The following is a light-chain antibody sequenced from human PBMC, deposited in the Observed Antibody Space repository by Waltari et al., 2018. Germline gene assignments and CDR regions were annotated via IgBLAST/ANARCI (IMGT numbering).Light chain of an antibody. CDR2: QSS. V-gene: IGKV3-20*01. CDR1: QSISRY. Sequence: EVILTQSPDTLSLSPGESATLSCRASQSISRYLVWYQQKPGQAPRLLIYQSSIRATGIPDRFSGSGYGTDFSLTISRLEPEDFAVYYCQNHERLPAVFGQGTKVEMK. J-gene: IGKJ1*01. CDR3: QNHERLPAV.